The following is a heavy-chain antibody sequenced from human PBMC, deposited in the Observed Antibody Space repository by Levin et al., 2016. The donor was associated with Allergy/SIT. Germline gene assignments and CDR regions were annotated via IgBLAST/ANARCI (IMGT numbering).Heavy chain of an antibody. Sequence: LSLTCAASGFTFSSYAMSWVRQASGKGLEWVSAISGSGGSTYYADSVKGRFTISRDNSKNTLYLQMNSLRAEDTAVYYCAKVDSYDYVWGSFDYWGQGTLVTVSS. CDR2: ISGSGGST. CDR1: GFTFSSYA. CDR3: AKVDSYDYVWGSFDY. D-gene: IGHD3-16*01. V-gene: IGHV3-23*01. J-gene: IGHJ4*02.